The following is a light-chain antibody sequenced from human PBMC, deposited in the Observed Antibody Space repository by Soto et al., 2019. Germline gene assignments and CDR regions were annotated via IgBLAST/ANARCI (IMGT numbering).Light chain of an antibody. CDR2: DAS. J-gene: IGKJ4*01. Sequence: DIQITQSPSSLSASVADRVTITCQASQDINDSVKWYQQKPGKPPKVLIYDASTGEAGVPARFSGSGSGTDFSFTISSLQPEDIATYYCQHYDNLPLTFGGGTKVDI. CDR3: QHYDNLPLT. V-gene: IGKV1-33*01. CDR1: QDINDS.